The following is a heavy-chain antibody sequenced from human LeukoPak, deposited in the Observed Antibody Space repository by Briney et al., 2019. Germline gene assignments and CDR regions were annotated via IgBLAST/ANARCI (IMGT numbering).Heavy chain of an antibody. J-gene: IGHJ5*02. Sequence: PGGSLRLSCAASGFTFSSYSMNWVRQAPGKGLEWVSSISSSSSYIYYADSVKGRFTISRDNAKNSLYLQMNSLRAEDTAVYYCARGEGQRLNSYYDFWRGPNWFDPWGQGTLVTVSS. CDR2: ISSSSSYI. D-gene: IGHD3-3*01. CDR1: GFTFSSYS. V-gene: IGHV3-21*01. CDR3: ARGEGQRLNSYYDFWRGPNWFDP.